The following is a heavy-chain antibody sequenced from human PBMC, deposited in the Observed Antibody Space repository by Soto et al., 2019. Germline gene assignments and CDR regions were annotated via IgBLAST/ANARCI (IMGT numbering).Heavy chain of an antibody. V-gene: IGHV4-59*08. CDR1: GGSISSYY. D-gene: IGHD3-9*01. J-gene: IGHJ4*02. CDR3: ARTLTGYSNFDS. CDR2: ISYSGST. Sequence: QVQLQESGPGLVKPSETLSLTCTVSGGSISSYYWSWIRQPPGKGLEWIGYISYSGSTNYDLSLKSRVSISVDTSRNQFSLKLSSVTAADTAVYFCARTLTGYSNFDSWGQGTLVTVSS.